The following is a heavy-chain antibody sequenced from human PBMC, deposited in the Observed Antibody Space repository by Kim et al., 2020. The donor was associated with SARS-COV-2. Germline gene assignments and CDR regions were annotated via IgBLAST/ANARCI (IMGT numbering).Heavy chain of an antibody. D-gene: IGHD3-22*01. Sequence: SETLSLTCTVSGGSVSNYYWSWIRQPPGKGLEWIGYISYRGSTDYNPSLKSRVTISVETSKDRFSLKLNSVNAADTAVYLCARDIGGGLDDSRVPDAF. CDR1: GGSVSNYY. CDR2: ISYRGST. J-gene: IGHJ3*01. CDR3: ARDIGGGLDDSRVPDAF. V-gene: IGHV4-59*02.